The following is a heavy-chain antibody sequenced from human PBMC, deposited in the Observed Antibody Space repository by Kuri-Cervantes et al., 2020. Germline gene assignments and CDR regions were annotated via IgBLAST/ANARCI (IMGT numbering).Heavy chain of an antibody. CDR1: GGSVSSGSYY. D-gene: IGHD2-15*01. Sequence: SETLSLTCTVSGGSVSSGSYYWSWIRQPPGKGLEWIGYIYYSGSTNYNPSLKSRVTISVDTSKNQFSLKLSSVTAADTAVYYCAGGEVVVVAGIGTYYMDVWGKGTTITVSS. J-gene: IGHJ6*03. V-gene: IGHV4-61*01. CDR2: IYYSGST. CDR3: AGGEVVVVAGIGTYYMDV.